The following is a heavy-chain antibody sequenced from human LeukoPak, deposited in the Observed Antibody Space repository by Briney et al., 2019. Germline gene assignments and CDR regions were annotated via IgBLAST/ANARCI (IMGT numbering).Heavy chain of an antibody. Sequence: ASVKVSCKASGYTFTSYGISWVRQAPGQGLEWMGRISAYNGNTNYAQKLQGRVTMTTDTSTSTAYMELRSLRSDDTAVYYCARRYYGSGSYYNDYWGQGTLVTVSS. V-gene: IGHV1-18*01. CDR2: ISAYNGNT. J-gene: IGHJ4*02. D-gene: IGHD3-10*01. CDR1: GYTFTSYG. CDR3: ARRYYGSGSYYNDY.